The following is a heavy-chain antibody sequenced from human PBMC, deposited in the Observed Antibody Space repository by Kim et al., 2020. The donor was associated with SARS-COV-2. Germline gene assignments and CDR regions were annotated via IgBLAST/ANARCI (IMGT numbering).Heavy chain of an antibody. V-gene: IGHV3-7*01. CDR1: GFTLGSNW. CDR2: IKEDGSEI. D-gene: IGHD2-8*02. Sequence: GGSLRLSCAASGFTLGSNWMTWVRQAPGKGLQWVANIKEDGSEINYVDSVKGRFAISRDNAKNSLFLQMNSLRAEDTAVYFCARNLLGSVALDSWGQGTLVTVSS. J-gene: IGHJ4*02. CDR3: ARNLLGSVALDS.